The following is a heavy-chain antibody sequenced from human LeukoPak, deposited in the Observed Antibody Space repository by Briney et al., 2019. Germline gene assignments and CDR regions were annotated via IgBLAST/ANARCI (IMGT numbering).Heavy chain of an antibody. J-gene: IGHJ2*01. CDR1: GFPFSSYS. V-gene: IGHV3-21*01. Sequence: GESLKISCAASGFPFSSYSMNWVRQAPGKGLEWVSSLSSSSSYIYYADSVKGRFTISRDNAKNSLYLQMNGLRAEDTAVYYCARVEVVTGLEEYFDLWGRGTLVTVSS. CDR2: LSSSSSYI. D-gene: IGHD2-15*01. CDR3: ARVEVVTGLEEYFDL.